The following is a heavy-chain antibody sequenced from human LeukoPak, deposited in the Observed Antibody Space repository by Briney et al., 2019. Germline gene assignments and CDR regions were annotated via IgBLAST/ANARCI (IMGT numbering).Heavy chain of an antibody. J-gene: IGHJ4*02. Sequence: SQTLSLTCAISGDSVSGNSAAWNWVRQSPSGGLEWLGRTYYRSKWFNDYSISVKSRITVNPDTSKNQFSLQLTSVTPEDTAVYYCARDGGLGLDYFDYWGQGTLVTVSS. CDR3: ARDGGLGLDYFDY. V-gene: IGHV6-1*01. CDR1: GDSVSGNSAA. D-gene: IGHD3-16*01. CDR2: TYYRSKWFN.